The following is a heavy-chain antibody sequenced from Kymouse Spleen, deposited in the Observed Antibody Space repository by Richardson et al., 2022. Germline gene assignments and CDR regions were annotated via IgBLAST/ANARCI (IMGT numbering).Heavy chain of an antibody. V-gene: IGHV3-20*d01. J-gene: IGHJ6*02. CDR3: ARDLTGYYGPSYYYYGMDV. D-gene: IGHD3-9*01. CDR2: INWNGGST. Sequence: EVQLVESGGGVVRPGGSLRLSCAASGFTFDDYGMSWVRQAPGKGLEWVSGINWNGGSTGYADSVKGRFTISRDNAKNSLYLQMNSLRAEDTALYYCARDLTGYYGPSYYYYGMDVWGQGTTVTVSS. CDR1: GFTFDDYG.